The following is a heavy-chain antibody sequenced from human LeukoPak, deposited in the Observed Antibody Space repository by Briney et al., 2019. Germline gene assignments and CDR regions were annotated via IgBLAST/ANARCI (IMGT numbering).Heavy chain of an antibody. CDR2: INPSGGST. CDR3: ARAYTRDGYKLYYFDY. D-gene: IGHD5-24*01. CDR1: GYTFTSYY. V-gene: IGHV1-46*01. J-gene: IGHJ4*02. Sequence: GASVKVSCKASGYTFTSYYMHWVRQAPGQGLEWMGIINPSGGSTSYAQKFQGRVTMTRDTSTSTVYMELSSLRSEDTAVYYCARAYTRDGYKLYYFDYWGQGTLVTVSS.